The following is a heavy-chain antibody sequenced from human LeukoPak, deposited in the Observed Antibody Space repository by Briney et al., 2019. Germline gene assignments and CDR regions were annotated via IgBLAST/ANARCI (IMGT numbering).Heavy chain of an antibody. CDR2: ISSSSSYI. D-gene: IGHD5-12*01. Sequence: PGGSLRLSCAASGFTFSSYGMNWVRQAPGKGLEWVSSISSSSSYIYYADSVKGRFTISRDNAKNSLYLQMNSLRAEDTAVYYCVVVATISGYYYYMDVWGKGTTVTVSS. V-gene: IGHV3-21*01. CDR1: GFTFSSYG. CDR3: VVVATISGYYYYMDV. J-gene: IGHJ6*03.